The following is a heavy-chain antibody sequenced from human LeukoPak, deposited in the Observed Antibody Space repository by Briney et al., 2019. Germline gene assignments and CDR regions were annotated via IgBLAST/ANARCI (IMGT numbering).Heavy chain of an antibody. CDR2: IYHSGST. CDR1: GGSISSGGYS. Sequence: PSETLSLTCAVSGGSISSGGYSWSWIRQPPGKGLEWIGYIYHSGSTYYNPSLKSRVTISVDRSKNQFSLKLSSVTAADTAVYYCARGASTAMAHRRAKNRPSFDYWGQGTLVTVSS. V-gene: IGHV4-30-2*01. D-gene: IGHD5-18*01. J-gene: IGHJ4*02. CDR3: ARGASTAMAHRRAKNRPSFDY.